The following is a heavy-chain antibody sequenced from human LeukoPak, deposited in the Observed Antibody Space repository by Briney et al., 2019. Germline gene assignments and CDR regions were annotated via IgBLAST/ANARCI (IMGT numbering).Heavy chain of an antibody. CDR1: GFTVSSNE. V-gene: IGHV3-7*01. D-gene: IGHD2-8*01. J-gene: IGHJ4*02. CDR2: IKHDGSEK. CDR3: ARDLMEYCTNGVCYELDYFDY. Sequence: PGGSLRLSCAASGFTVSSNEMSWVRQAPGKGLEWVANIKHDGSEKYYVDSVKGRFTISRDNAKNSLYLQMNSLRAEDTAVYYCARDLMEYCTNGVCYELDYFDYWGQGTLVTVSS.